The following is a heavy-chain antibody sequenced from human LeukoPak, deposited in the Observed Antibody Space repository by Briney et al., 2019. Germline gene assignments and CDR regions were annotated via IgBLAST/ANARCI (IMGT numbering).Heavy chain of an antibody. Sequence: GGSLRLSCAASGFSFSTYSMIWVRQAPGKGLEWVSSVSGTSEYIYYADSVRGRFTISRDNAKNTVYLQMSSLRAEDTAVYYCARWYSSGWYSDYWGQGTLVTVSS. D-gene: IGHD6-19*01. CDR1: GFSFSTYS. CDR3: ARWYSSGWYSDY. V-gene: IGHV3-21*06. J-gene: IGHJ4*02. CDR2: VSGTSEYI.